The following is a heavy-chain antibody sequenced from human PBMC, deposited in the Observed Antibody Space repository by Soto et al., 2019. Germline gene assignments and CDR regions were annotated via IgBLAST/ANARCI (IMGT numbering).Heavy chain of an antibody. Sequence: VGSLRLSCAASGFTFSSYAMHWVRQAPGKGLEWVAVISYDGSSKYYADSVKGRFTISRDNSKNTLYLQMNSLRAEDTAVYYCARAQFSSWPYFDYWGQGTLVTVSS. CDR3: ARAQFSSWPYFDY. D-gene: IGHD6-13*01. CDR1: GFTFSSYA. CDR2: ISYDGSSK. J-gene: IGHJ4*02. V-gene: IGHV3-30-3*01.